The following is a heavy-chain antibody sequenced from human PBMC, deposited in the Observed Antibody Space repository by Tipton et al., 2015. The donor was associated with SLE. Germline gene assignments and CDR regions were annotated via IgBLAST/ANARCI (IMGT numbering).Heavy chain of an antibody. CDR1: TGSFSGYY. D-gene: IGHD3-10*01. V-gene: IGHV4-34*01. Sequence: TLSLTCTVYTGSFSGYYWSWIRQPPGKGLEWIGEINHSGSTNYNPSLKSRVTISVDTSKNQFSLKLSSVTAADTAVYYCARHASGVYWYFDLWGRGTQVTVSS. CDR3: ARHASGVYWYFDL. CDR2: INHSGST. J-gene: IGHJ2*01.